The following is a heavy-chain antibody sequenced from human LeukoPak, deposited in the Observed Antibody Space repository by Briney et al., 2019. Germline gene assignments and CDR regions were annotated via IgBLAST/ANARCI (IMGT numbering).Heavy chain of an antibody. J-gene: IGHJ6*03. V-gene: IGHV4-59*11. D-gene: IGHD3-10*01. CDR2: IDHTGST. CDR1: GDSISMHY. CDR3: ARACLNYYGSGSYSVYYYMDV. Sequence: SETLSLTCSVSGDSISMHYWSWIRQPPGKGLEWIGYIDHTGSTSYNPSLNSRVTISRDTSKNHFSLELSSVTAADTAVYYCARACLNYYGSGSYSVYYYMDVWGKGTTVTISS.